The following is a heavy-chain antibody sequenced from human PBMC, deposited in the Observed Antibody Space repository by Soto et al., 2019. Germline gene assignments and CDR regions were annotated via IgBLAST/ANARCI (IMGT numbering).Heavy chain of an antibody. CDR1: GYTFTSYG. V-gene: IGHV1-18*03. CDR3: ASSRRHPYYFDY. CDR2: ISAYNGNT. J-gene: IGHJ4*02. Sequence: VSSVEVSCKASGYTFTSYGISWVRQAPGQGLEWMGWISAYNGNTNYAQKLQGRVTMTPDTSTSTTYMELRSLRSDDMALYYCASSRRHPYYFDYWGQGTLFTVSS.